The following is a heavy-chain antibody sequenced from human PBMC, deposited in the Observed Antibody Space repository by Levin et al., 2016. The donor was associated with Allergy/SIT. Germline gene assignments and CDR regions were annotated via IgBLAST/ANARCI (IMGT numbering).Heavy chain of an antibody. D-gene: IGHD6-6*01. Sequence: SETLSLTCTVSGGSISSYYWSWIRQPPGKGLEWIGYIYYSGSTNYNPSLKSRVTISVDTSKNQFSLKLSSVTAADTAVYYCAIAARPDYFDYWGQGTLVTVSS. CDR3: AIAARPDYFDY. J-gene: IGHJ4*02. V-gene: IGHV4-59*01. CDR1: GGSISSYY. CDR2: IYYSGST.